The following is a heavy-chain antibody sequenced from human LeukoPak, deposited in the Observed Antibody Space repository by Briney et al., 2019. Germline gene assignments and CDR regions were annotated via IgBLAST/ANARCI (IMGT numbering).Heavy chain of an antibody. D-gene: IGHD4-23*01. CDR1: GFTFSSYW. J-gene: IGHJ4*02. Sequence: GGSLRLSCAASGFTFSSYWMTWVRQAPGKGLEWVANIKQDGSEKYYVDSVKGRFTISRDNAKNSLYLQMKSLRAEDSAVYYCATDYGGNSGDYWGQGTLVTVSS. CDR2: IKQDGSEK. CDR3: ATDYGGNSGDY. V-gene: IGHV3-7*01.